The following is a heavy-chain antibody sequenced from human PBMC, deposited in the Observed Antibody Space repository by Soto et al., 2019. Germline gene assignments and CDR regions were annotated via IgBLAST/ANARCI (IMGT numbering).Heavy chain of an antibody. V-gene: IGHV3-33*01. CDR2: IWHDGGNK. CDR1: GFTFSSYG. J-gene: IGHJ4*02. Sequence: GGSLRLSCAASGFTFSSYGMHWVRQAPGKGLEWVAFIWHDGGNKFYAEYVKGRFTISRDNSKNTLYLQMKSLSAEDTAMYYCARDGDVNPGSGTDYWGQGTLVTVSS. D-gene: IGHD3-10*01. CDR3: ARDGDVNPGSGTDY.